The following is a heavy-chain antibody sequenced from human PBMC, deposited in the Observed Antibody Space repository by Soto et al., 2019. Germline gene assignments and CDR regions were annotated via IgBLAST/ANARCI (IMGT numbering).Heavy chain of an antibody. V-gene: IGHV3-23*01. Sequence: GGSLRLSCAASGFTFSNYAMSWVRQAPGKGLEWVSAISGSGGSTYYADSVKGRFTISRDNSKNTLYLQMNSLRAGDTAVYYCAKIPNYYGSGSYDYFDYWGQGTLVTVSS. D-gene: IGHD3-10*01. J-gene: IGHJ4*02. CDR3: AKIPNYYGSGSYDYFDY. CDR1: GFTFSNYA. CDR2: ISGSGGST.